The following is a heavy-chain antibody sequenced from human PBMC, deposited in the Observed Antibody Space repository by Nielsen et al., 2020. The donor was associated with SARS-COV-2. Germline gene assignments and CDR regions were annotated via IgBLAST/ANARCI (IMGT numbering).Heavy chain of an antibody. D-gene: IGHD3-22*01. V-gene: IGHV1-18*04. CDR1: GYTFTKYG. CDR3: ASSAPPSGFNWFDP. Sequence: ASVKVSCKASGYTFTKYGISWVRQAPGQGLEWMGWISGNSDSAKYVKKFLGRVIMTTDTSTSTAYLEVRSLRSDDTAAYYCASSAPPSGFNWFDPWGQGTLVTVSS. J-gene: IGHJ5*02. CDR2: ISGNSDSA.